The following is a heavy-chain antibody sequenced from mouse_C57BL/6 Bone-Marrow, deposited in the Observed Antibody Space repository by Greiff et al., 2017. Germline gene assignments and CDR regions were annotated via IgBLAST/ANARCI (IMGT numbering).Heavy chain of an antibody. J-gene: IGHJ3*01. CDR1: GYTFTDYE. CDR2: IDPETGGT. V-gene: IGHV1-15*01. CDR3: TRSPSLLCRRGAWFAY. D-gene: IGHD2-10*01. Sequence: VQLQQSGAELVRPGASVTLSCKASGYTFTDYEMHWVKQTPVHGLEWIGAIDPETGGTAYNQKFKGKAILTADKSSSTAYMELSSLTSADSAVYYCTRSPSLLCRRGAWFAYWGQGTLVTVSA.